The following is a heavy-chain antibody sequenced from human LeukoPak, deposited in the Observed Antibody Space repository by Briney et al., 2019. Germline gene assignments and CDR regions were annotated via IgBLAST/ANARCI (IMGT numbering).Heavy chain of an antibody. D-gene: IGHD3-10*01. CDR2: INHSGST. J-gene: IGHJ4*02. V-gene: IGHV4-34*01. Sequence: PSETLSLTCAVYGGSFSGYYWSCIRQPPGKGLEWIGEINHSGSTNYNPSLKSRVTISVDTSKNQFSLKLSSVTAADTAVYYCARGAGGGSGSYFSGYWGQGTLVTVSS. CDR3: ARGAGGGSGSYFSGY. CDR1: GGSFSGYY.